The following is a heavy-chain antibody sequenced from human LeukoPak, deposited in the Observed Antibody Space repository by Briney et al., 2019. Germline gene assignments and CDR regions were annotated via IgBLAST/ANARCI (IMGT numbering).Heavy chain of an antibody. CDR3: ARERTYYGSGSYGY. V-gene: IGHV3-48*01. CDR1: GFTFSSYS. D-gene: IGHD3-10*01. J-gene: IGHJ4*02. Sequence: GGSLRLSCAASGFTFSSYSMNWVRQAPGKGLEWVSYISSSSSTIYYADSVKGRFTISRDNAKNLLYLQMNSLRAEDTAVYYCARERTYYGSGSYGYWGQGTLVTVSS. CDR2: ISSSSSTI.